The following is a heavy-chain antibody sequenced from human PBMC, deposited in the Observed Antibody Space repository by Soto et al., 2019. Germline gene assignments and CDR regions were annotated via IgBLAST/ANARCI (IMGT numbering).Heavy chain of an antibody. Sequence: QVQLVQSGAEMKKPGSSVKVSCQSSGGTINTYAINWVRQAPGQGPEWMGDISPMFGAANYAPKFQGRVTITADESTGTSYMQLSSLTSEDTALYFCAREVQVHTPAFVYWGQGTLVTVSS. CDR1: GGTINTYA. V-gene: IGHV1-69*19. D-gene: IGHD3-10*01. CDR2: ISPMFGAA. CDR3: AREVQVHTPAFVY. J-gene: IGHJ4*02.